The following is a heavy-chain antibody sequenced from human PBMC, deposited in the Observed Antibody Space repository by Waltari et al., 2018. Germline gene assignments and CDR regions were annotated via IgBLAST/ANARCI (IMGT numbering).Heavy chain of an antibody. CDR1: GYTLTELS. CDR3: ATLPKLPYYYYYGMDV. J-gene: IGHJ6*02. CDR2: FDPEDGET. D-gene: IGHD1-7*01. Sequence: QVQLVQSGAEVKKPGASVKDSCKASGYTLTELSMHWVRQAPGKGLEWMGGFDPEDGETIYAQKFQGRVTMTEDTSTDTAYMELSSLRSEDTAVYYCATLPKLPYYYYYGMDVWGQGTTVTVSS. V-gene: IGHV1-24*01.